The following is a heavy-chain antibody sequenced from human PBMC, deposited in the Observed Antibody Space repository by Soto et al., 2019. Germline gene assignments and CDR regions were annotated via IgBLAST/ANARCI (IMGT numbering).Heavy chain of an antibody. CDR3: ATGGGSVPFDP. CDR1: GYSFTSYL. D-gene: IGHD1-26*01. CDR2: IYPGDSET. J-gene: IGHJ5*02. V-gene: IGHV5-51*01. Sequence: GESLNISCNGFGYSFTSYLIGWVRQMSGKCLEWMGVIYPGDSETRYSPSFQGQVTISADKSISTAYLQWSSLKASDTAMYYCATGGGSVPFDPWGQGTLVTVSS.